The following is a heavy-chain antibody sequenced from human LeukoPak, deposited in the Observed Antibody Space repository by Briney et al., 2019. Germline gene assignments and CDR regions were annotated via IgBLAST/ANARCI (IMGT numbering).Heavy chain of an antibody. D-gene: IGHD5-18*01. J-gene: IGHJ4*02. CDR2: ISTMSNYI. CDR1: GFDFSTYA. CDR3: AKDQSRAAMDLYYFDY. Sequence: GGSLRLSCAASGFDFSTYAINWVRQAPGKGLEWVSSISTMSNYIFYGDSVKGRFTISRDNAKNSVYLQMNSLRAEDTAMYYCAKDQSRAAMDLYYFDYWGQGTLVTVSS. V-gene: IGHV3-21*01.